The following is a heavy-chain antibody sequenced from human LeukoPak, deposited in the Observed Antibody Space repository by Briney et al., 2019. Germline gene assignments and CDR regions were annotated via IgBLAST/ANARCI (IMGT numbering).Heavy chain of an antibody. CDR1: GYSFTSYW. Sequence: GESLKISCKGSGYSFTSYWIGWVRQMPGNGLEWMGIIYPGDSDTRYSPSFQGQVTISADKSISTAYLQWSSLKASDTAMYYCARSVVVPAAPSEIWFDPWGQGTLVTVSS. V-gene: IGHV5-51*03. CDR3: ARSVVVPAAPSEIWFDP. D-gene: IGHD2-2*01. J-gene: IGHJ5*02. CDR2: IYPGDSDT.